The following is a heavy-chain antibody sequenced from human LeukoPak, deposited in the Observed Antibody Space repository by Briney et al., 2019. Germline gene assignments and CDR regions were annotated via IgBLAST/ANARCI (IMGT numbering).Heavy chain of an antibody. CDR3: ASLTYDSSGYLLHYY. D-gene: IGHD3-22*01. J-gene: IGHJ4*02. CDR2: IYYSGGT. Sequence: SETLSLTCSVSGGSINNYSWSWIRQPPGKGLEWIGYIYYSGGTNYNPSLKSRVTISVDTSKNQFSLKLTSVTAADTAVYYCASLTYDSSGYLLHYYWGQGTLVTVSS. V-gene: IGHV4-59*08. CDR1: GGSINNYS.